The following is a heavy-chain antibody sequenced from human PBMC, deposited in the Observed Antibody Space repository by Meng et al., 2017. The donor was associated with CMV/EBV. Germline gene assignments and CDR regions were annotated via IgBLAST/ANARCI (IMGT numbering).Heavy chain of an antibody. J-gene: IGHJ6*02. CDR1: GYSISSGYY. Sequence: GSLRLSCTVSGYSISSGYYWGWIRQPPGKGLEWIGSIYHSGSTYYNPSLKSRVTISVDTSKNQFSLKLSSVTAADTAVYFCARDSTSRGFYYYGMNVWGQGTTVTVSS. D-gene: IGHD3-10*01. CDR3: ARDSTSRGFYYYGMNV. CDR2: IYHSGST. V-gene: IGHV4-38-2*02.